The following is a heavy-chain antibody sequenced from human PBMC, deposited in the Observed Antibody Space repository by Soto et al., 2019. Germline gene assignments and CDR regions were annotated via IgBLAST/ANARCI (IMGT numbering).Heavy chain of an antibody. Sequence: GESLKISCKGSGYSFTSYWISWVRQMPGKGLEWMGRIDPSDSYTNYSPSFQGHVTISADKSISTAYLQWSSLKASDTAMYYCAGEYSSSSESAFDIWGQGPTVTVSS. CDR2: IDPSDSYT. J-gene: IGHJ3*02. V-gene: IGHV5-10-1*01. CDR3: AGEYSSSSESAFDI. CDR1: GYSFTSYW. D-gene: IGHD6-6*01.